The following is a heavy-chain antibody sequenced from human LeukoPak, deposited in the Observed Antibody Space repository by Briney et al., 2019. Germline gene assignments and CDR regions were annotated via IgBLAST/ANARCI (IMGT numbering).Heavy chain of an antibody. V-gene: IGHV4-34*01. Sequence: SETLSLTCAVYGGSFSGYYWSWIRQPPGKGLEWIGEINHSGSTNYKPSLKSRVTISVDTSKNQFSLKLSSVTAADTAVYYCARARPSYCSSTSCRLPFDYWGQGTLVTVSS. CDR3: ARARPSYCSSTSCRLPFDY. D-gene: IGHD2-2*01. CDR2: INHSGST. J-gene: IGHJ4*02. CDR1: GGSFSGYY.